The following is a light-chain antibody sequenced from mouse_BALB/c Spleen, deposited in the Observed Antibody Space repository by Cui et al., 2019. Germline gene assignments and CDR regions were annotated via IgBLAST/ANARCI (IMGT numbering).Light chain of an antibody. V-gene: IGKV4-50*01. J-gene: IGKJ2*01. CDR3: QQCTSSPYT. CDR1: SSVSY. CDR2: CTS. Sequence: EIVLTQSPALISASLGEKVTMSCRASSSVSYMHWYQQKSDASPKLWIYCTSNLAPGVPARFSGSGSGNFYSLTISSMEGEDAANYYCQQCTSSPYTFGGGTKLEIK.